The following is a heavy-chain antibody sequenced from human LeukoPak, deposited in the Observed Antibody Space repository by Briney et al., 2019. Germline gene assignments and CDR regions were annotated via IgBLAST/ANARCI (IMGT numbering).Heavy chain of an antibody. Sequence: SETLSLTCAVYGGSFSGYYWSWIRQPPGNGLEWIGEINHSGSTNYNPSLKSRVTMSVDTPKNQFSLKVSSVTAADTAVYYCARVFDSGSQAYFYYMDVWGKGTTVTIFS. CDR2: INHSGST. J-gene: IGHJ6*03. CDR1: GGSFSGYY. CDR3: ARVFDSGSQAYFYYMDV. D-gene: IGHD3-10*01. V-gene: IGHV4-34*01.